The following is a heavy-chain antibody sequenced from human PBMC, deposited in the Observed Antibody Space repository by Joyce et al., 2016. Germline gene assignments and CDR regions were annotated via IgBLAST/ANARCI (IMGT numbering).Heavy chain of an antibody. V-gene: IGHV1-18*01. CDR3: ARDIHYYNSSGYYWGAFEI. CDR2: ISAHHGNT. CDR1: GYIFTTYG. D-gene: IGHD3-22*01. Sequence: QVQLVQSGSEVKKPGASVEVSCKASGYIFTTYGISWVRQAPGQGFEWMGWISAHHGNTKYAQKFQGRVTMTIDTSTSTAYMELESLRSDDTAVYYCARDIHYYNSSGYYWGAFEIWGQGTMVSVSS. J-gene: IGHJ3*02.